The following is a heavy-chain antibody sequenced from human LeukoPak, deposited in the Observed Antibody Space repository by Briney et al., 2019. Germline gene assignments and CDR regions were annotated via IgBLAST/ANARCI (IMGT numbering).Heavy chain of an antibody. CDR1: RYTFTRFG. J-gene: IGHJ6*02. V-gene: IGHV1-18*01. D-gene: IGHD1-26*01. CDR3: ARGGIVGANGYYYYGMDV. Sequence: ASVRVSCTASRYTFTRFGISSVRQAPGQGRVWMGWISAYNSNTNYAQKREGRVTMTTDTSTSTAYRELRSLRSDDTAVYYCARGGIVGANGYYYYGMDVWGQGTTVTVSS. CDR2: ISAYNSNT.